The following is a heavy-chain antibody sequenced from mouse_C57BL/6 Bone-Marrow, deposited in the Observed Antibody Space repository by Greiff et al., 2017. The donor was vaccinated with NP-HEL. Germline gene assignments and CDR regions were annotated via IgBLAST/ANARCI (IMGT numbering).Heavy chain of an antibody. V-gene: IGHV5-4*03. J-gene: IGHJ2*01. CDR1: GFTFSSYA. CDR3: AVDYYGSSLDY. D-gene: IGHD1-1*01. Sequence: EVKLMESGGGLVKPGGSLKLSCAASGFTFSSYAMSWVRQTPEKRLEWVATISAGGSYTYYPDNVKGRFTISRDNAKNNLYLQMSHLTSEDTAMYYCAVDYYGSSLDYWGQGTTLTVSS. CDR2: ISAGGSYT.